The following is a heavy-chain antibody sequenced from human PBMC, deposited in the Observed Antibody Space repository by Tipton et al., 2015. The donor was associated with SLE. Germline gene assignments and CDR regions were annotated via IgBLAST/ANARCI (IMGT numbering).Heavy chain of an antibody. CDR3: AREGGGPDY. D-gene: IGHD1-26*01. CDR1: DGSFSGYY. Sequence: TLSLTCSVYDGSFSGYYWTWIRQPPGKGLEWIGEINHSGSTNYNPSLKRRVTISIDTSKNQFSLKLRSVTAADTAIYYCAREGGGPDYWGQGTLVTVSS. CDR2: INHSGST. J-gene: IGHJ4*02. V-gene: IGHV4-34*01.